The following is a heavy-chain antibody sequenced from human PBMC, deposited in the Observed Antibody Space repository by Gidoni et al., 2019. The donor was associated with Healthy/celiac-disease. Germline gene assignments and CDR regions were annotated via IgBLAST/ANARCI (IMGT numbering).Heavy chain of an antibody. D-gene: IGHD2-2*02. CDR1: GFTFSSYA. J-gene: IGHJ4*02. Sequence: EVQLLESGGGLVQPGGSLRLSCAASGFTFSSYAMSWVRQAPGKGLEWVSAISGSGGSTYYADSVKGRFTISRDNSKNTLYLQMNSLRAEDTAVYYCAKDRDIVVVPAAIFFDYWGQGTLVTVSS. CDR3: AKDRDIVVVPAAIFFDY. V-gene: IGHV3-23*01. CDR2: ISGSGGST.